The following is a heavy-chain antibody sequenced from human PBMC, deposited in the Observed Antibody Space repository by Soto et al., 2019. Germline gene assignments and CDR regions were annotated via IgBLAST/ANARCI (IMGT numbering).Heavy chain of an antibody. V-gene: IGHV3-66*01. CDR2: IYSGGST. J-gene: IGHJ6*02. D-gene: IGHD3-10*01. CDR1: GFTVSSNY. Sequence: PGGSLRLSCAASGFTVSSNYMSWVRQAPGKGLEWVSVIYSGGSTYYADSVKGRFTISRDNSKNTLYLQMNSLRAEDTAVYYCARVGVTWQHDYYYNGMDVWGQGTTVTVSS. CDR3: ARVGVTWQHDYYYNGMDV.